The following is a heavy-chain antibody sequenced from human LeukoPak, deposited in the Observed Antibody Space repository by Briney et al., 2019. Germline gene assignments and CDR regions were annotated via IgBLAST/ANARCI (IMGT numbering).Heavy chain of an antibody. CDR2: IIPIFGTA. Sequence: ASVKVSCKASGDTFSSYAISWVRQAPGQGLEWMGGIIPIFGTANYAQKFQGRVTITADESTSTAYMELSSLRSEDTAVYYCASSYYYDSSGYIYYFDYWGQGTLVTVSS. CDR3: ASSYYYDSSGYIYYFDY. CDR1: GDTFSSYA. D-gene: IGHD3-22*01. V-gene: IGHV1-69*13. J-gene: IGHJ4*02.